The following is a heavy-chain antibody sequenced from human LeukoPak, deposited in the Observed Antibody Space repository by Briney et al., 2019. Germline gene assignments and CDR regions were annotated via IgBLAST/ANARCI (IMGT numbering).Heavy chain of an antibody. J-gene: IGHJ6*02. D-gene: IGHD6-13*01. CDR1: GYTLTELS. CDR2: FDPEDGKT. V-gene: IGHV1-24*01. CDR3: ATGYLVTAGLMDV. Sequence: ASVKVSCKGSGYTLTELSMFWVRQAPGKGLEWMGGFDPEDGKTVYAQKFQGRVTMTEDTSTDTAYMELSSLRPEDTAVYYCATGYLVTAGLMDVWGQGTTVTVSS.